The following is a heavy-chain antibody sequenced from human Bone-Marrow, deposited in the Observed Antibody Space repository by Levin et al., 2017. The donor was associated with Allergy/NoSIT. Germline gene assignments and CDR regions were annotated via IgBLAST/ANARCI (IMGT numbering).Heavy chain of an antibody. D-gene: IGHD4-17*01. J-gene: IGHJ4*02. CDR2: INPSGGST. CDR1: GYTFTSYY. V-gene: IGHV1-46*01. Sequence: ASVKVSCKASGYTFTSYYMHWVRQAPGQGLEWMGIINPSGGSTSYAQKFQGRVTMTRDTSTSTVYMELSSLRSEDTAVYCCARDPSTVTTARYFDYWGQGTLVTVSS. CDR3: ARDPSTVTTARYFDY.